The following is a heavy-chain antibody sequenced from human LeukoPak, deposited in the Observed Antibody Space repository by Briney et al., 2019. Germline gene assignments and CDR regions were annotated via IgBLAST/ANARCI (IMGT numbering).Heavy chain of an antibody. V-gene: IGHV3-30*04. J-gene: IGHJ4*02. CDR3: ARGRGLPGPLDY. CDR2: ISYDGSNK. CDR1: GFTFSSYA. Sequence: PGGSPRLTCAASGFTFSSYAMHWVRQAPGKGLEWVAVISYDGSNKYYADSVKGRFTISRDNSKNTLYLQMNSLRAEDTAVYYCARGRGLPGPLDYWGQGTLVTVSS. D-gene: IGHD3-10*01.